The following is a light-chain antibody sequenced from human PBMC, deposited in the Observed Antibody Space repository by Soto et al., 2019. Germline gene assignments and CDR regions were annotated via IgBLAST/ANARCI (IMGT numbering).Light chain of an antibody. CDR1: QGIIDY. Sequence: DIQMTQSPSSLSASVGDTVTITCRASQGIIDYLAWYQQRPGKVPKLLIYAASTLQTGVPSRFSGSGARTEFTLTISSLQPEDVGSYYCQKYDTPPQTFGQGTRVEIK. V-gene: IGKV1-27*01. CDR3: QKYDTPPQT. J-gene: IGKJ1*01. CDR2: AAS.